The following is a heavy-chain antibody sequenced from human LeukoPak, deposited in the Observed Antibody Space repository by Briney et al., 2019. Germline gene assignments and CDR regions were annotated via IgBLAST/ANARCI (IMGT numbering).Heavy chain of an antibody. D-gene: IGHD2-21*02. CDR2: INPNSGGT. J-gene: IGHJ4*02. CDR3: ARGIVVVTAMPFDY. CDR1: GYTFTGYY. Sequence: ASVKVSCKASGYTFTGYYMHWVRQAPGQGLEWMGRINPNSGGTNYAQKFQGRVTMTRDTSTSTAYMELSRLRSDDTAVYYCARGIVVVTAMPFDYWGQGTLVTVSS. V-gene: IGHV1-2*06.